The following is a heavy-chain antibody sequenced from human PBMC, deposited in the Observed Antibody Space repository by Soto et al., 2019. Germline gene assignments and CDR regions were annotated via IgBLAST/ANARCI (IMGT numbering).Heavy chain of an antibody. CDR2: ISAYNGNT. CDR3: ARENSENYYDSSGYYYGGFDY. Sequence: ASVKVSCKASGYAFTSYGISWVRQAPGQGLEWMGWISAYNGNTNYAQKLQGRVTMTTDTSTSTAYMELRSLRSDDTAVYYCARENSENYYDSSGYYYGGFDYWGQGTLVTVSS. J-gene: IGHJ4*02. V-gene: IGHV1-18*01. D-gene: IGHD3-22*01. CDR1: GYAFTSYG.